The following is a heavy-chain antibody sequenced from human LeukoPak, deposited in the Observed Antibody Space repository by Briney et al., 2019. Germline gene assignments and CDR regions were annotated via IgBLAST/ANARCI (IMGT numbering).Heavy chain of an antibody. D-gene: IGHD6-6*01. Sequence: SETLSLTCAVYGGSFSGYYWSWIRQPPGKGLEWIGEINHSGSTNYNPSLKSRVTISVDTSKNQFSLKLSSVTAADTAVYYCARDLNQPKSIAARRGFDYWGQGTLVTVSS. CDR1: GGSFSGYY. V-gene: IGHV4-34*01. J-gene: IGHJ4*02. CDR2: INHSGST. CDR3: ARDLNQPKSIAARRGFDY.